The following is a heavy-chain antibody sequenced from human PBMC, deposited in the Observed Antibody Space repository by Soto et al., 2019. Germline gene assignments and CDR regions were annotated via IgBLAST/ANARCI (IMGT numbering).Heavy chain of an antibody. J-gene: IGHJ6*03. D-gene: IGHD3-3*01. CDR2: INPNSGGT. CDR1: GYTFTGYY. Sequence: ASVKVSCKASGYTFTGYYMHWVRQAPGQGLEWMGWINPNSGGTNYAQKFRGWVTMTRDTSISTAYMELSRLGSDDTAVYYCAREGSTYDFWSGHNRVGNYMDVWGKGTTVTVSS. V-gene: IGHV1-2*04. CDR3: AREGSTYDFWSGHNRVGNYMDV.